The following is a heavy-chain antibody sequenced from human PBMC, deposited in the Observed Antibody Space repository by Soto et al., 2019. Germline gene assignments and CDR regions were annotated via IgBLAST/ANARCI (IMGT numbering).Heavy chain of an antibody. J-gene: IGHJ4*02. D-gene: IGHD5-12*01. CDR3: AKGGYSAYDAFDY. Sequence: SQTLSLTCAMSGDSVSSNRAAWNWIRHSPSRGLEWLGRTYYRSKWYNDYAVSVKSRITINPDTSKNQFSLQLNSVTPEDTAVYYCAKGGYSAYDAFDYWGQGTLVTVSS. V-gene: IGHV6-1*01. CDR1: GDSVSSNRAA. CDR2: TYYRSKWYN.